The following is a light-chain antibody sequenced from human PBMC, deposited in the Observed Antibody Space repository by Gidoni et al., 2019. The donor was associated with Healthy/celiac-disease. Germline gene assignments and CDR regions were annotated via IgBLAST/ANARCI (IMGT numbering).Light chain of an antibody. J-gene: IGLJ2*01. CDR2: DVS. Sequence: QSALTQPASVSGSPGQSITISCTGTSSDVGGYNYVSWYQQHPGKAPKLMIYDVSNRPSGVSNRISGLQAEDEADYYCSSYTSSSTLAFGGGTKLTVL. V-gene: IGLV2-14*01. CDR3: SSYTSSSTLA. CDR1: SSDVGGYNY.